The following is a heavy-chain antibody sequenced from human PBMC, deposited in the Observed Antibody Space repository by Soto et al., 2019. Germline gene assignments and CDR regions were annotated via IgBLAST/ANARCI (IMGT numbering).Heavy chain of an antibody. CDR3: ARTRCRRSGCRPNFDF. J-gene: IGHJ4*02. D-gene: IGHD2-8*01. CDR1: GGSFSGYY. Sequence: QVQLQQWGAGLLKPSETLSLTCAVYGGSFSGYYWSWIRQSAGKGLEWIGEINDSGSTNYNPSLKSRVTISEDTSKNQFSLRLSSLTAADTAVYYCARTRCRRSGCRPNFDFWGQGTLVTVSS. V-gene: IGHV4-34*01. CDR2: INDSGST.